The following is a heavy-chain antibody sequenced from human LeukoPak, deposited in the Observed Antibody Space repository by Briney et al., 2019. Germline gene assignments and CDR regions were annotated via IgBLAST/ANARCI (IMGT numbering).Heavy chain of an antibody. CDR1: GGSFSGYY. J-gene: IGHJ6*03. V-gene: IGHV4-34*01. Sequence: SETLSLTCAVYGGSFSGYYWSWIRQPPGRGLEWIGEINHSGSTNYNPSLKSRVTISVDTSKNQFSLKLSSVTAADTAVYYCARKTGYYYYYYYMDVWGKGTTVTISS. CDR2: INHSGST. CDR3: ARKTGYYYYYYYMDV.